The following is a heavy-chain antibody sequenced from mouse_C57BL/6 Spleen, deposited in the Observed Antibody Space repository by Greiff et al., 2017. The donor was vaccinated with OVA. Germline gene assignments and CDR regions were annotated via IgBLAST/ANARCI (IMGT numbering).Heavy chain of an antibody. CDR3: ARSHYYGSSYDC. CDR1: GYSFTGYY. V-gene: IGHV1-42*01. CDR2: INPSTGGT. Sequence: EVQLQQSGPELVKPGASVKISCKASGYSFTGYYMNWVKQSPEKSLEWIGEINPSTGGTTYNQKFKAKATLTVDKSSSTAYMQLKSLTSEDSAVYYCARSHYYGSSYDCWGQGTTLTVSS. J-gene: IGHJ2*01. D-gene: IGHD1-1*01.